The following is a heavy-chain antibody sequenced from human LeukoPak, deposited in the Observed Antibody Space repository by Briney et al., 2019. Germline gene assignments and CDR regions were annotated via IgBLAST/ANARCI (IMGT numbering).Heavy chain of an antibody. CDR3: AKEAVRENIWFGEILGGFDY. V-gene: IGHV3-74*01. CDR2: INTGGSST. CDR1: GFTFSDYW. J-gene: IGHJ4*02. D-gene: IGHD3-10*01. Sequence: GGSLRLSCAASGFTFSDYWMHWVRQVPGKGLVWVSRINTGGSSTTYADSVKGRFTISRDNAKNTLYLQMNGLRAEDTAVYYCAKEAVRENIWFGEILGGFDYWGQGTLVTVSS.